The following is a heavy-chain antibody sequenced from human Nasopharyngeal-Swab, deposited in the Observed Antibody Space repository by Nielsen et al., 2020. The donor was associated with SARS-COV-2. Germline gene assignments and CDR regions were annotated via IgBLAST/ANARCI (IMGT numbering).Heavy chain of an antibody. CDR2: IDWDDDK. J-gene: IGHJ3*02. D-gene: IGHD3-3*01. V-gene: IGHV2-70*11. CDR1: GFSLSTSGMC. Sequence: PTLVKPTQTLTLTCTFSGFSLSTSGMCVSWIRQPPGKALEWLARIDWDDDKYYSTSLKTRLTISKDTSKNQVVLTMTNMDPVDTATYYCARTYYDFWSGYSGLGAFDIWGQGTMVTVSS. CDR3: ARTYYDFWSGYSGLGAFDI.